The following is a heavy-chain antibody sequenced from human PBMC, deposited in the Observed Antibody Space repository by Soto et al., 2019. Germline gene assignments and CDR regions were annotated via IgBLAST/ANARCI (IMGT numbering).Heavy chain of an antibody. CDR2: ISGSGNNT. J-gene: IGHJ1*01. CDR3: AKDAVVSMVRGVPNSQH. Sequence: TGGSLRLSCAASGFTFSDHVMSWVRQAPGKGLEWVSGISGSGNNTYYADSVKGRFTISRDKSKNTLYLQMNSLRAEDTALYYCAKDAVVSMVRGVPNSQHWGQGTLVTVSS. V-gene: IGHV3-23*01. CDR1: GFTFSDHV. D-gene: IGHD3-10*01.